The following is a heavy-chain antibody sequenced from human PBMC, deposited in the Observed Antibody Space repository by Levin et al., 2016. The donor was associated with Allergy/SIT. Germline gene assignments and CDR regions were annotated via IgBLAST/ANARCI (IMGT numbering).Heavy chain of an antibody. CDR1: GGSISSYY. CDR3: ARWELPRHDAFDI. Sequence: SETLSLTCTVSGGSISSYYWSWIRQPPGKGLEWIGYIYYSGSTNYNPSLKSRVTISVDTSKNQFSLKLSSVTAADTAVYYCARWELPRHDAFDIWGQGTMVTVSS. J-gene: IGHJ3*02. V-gene: IGHV4-59*08. CDR2: IYYSGST. D-gene: IGHD1-26*01.